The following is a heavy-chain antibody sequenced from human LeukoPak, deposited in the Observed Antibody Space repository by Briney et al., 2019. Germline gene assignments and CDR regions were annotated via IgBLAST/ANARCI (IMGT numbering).Heavy chain of an antibody. Sequence: VASVKVSCKASGYTFTNYGISWVRQVPGQGLEWMGWISAYNGNTNYAQKLQGRVTMTTDTSTSTAYMELRSLTSDDTAVYYCATDRSGSYKGVYYFDYWGQGTLVTVSS. CDR3: ATDRSGSYKGVYYFDY. J-gene: IGHJ4*02. CDR2: ISAYNGNT. CDR1: GYTFTNYG. D-gene: IGHD1-26*01. V-gene: IGHV1-18*01.